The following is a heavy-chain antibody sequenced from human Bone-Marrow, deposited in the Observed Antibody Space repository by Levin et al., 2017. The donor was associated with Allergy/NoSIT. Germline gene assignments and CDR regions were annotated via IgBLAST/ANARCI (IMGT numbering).Heavy chain of an antibody. V-gene: IGHV3-7*03. D-gene: IGHD6-13*01. Sequence: GGSLRLSCAASGFTFSDYWMSWVRQAPGKGLEWVANVKRDESEKYYVASVRGRFTISRDNTKNSLYLQMNSLTAEDTAVYYCATSKASPGNDWGQGTLVTVSS. CDR3: ATSKASPGND. CDR2: VKRDESEK. J-gene: IGHJ4*02. CDR1: GFTFSDYW.